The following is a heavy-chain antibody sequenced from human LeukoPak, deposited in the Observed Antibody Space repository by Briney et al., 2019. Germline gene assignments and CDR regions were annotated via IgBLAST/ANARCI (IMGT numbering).Heavy chain of an antibody. CDR2: IYSGDST. Sequence: GGSLRLSCAASGFTVSSNYMSWVRQAPGKGLEWVSVIYSGDSTYYADSVKGRFTISRDNSKNTLYLQMNSLRAEDTAVYYCASPFHCSSTSCLDYWGQGTLVTVSS. V-gene: IGHV3-53*01. D-gene: IGHD2-2*01. CDR1: GFTVSSNY. J-gene: IGHJ4*02. CDR3: ASPFHCSSTSCLDY.